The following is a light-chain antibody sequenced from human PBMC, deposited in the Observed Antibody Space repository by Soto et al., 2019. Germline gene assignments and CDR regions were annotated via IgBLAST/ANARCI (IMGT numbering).Light chain of an antibody. CDR1: QSVSSN. J-gene: IGKJ2*01. Sequence: EIVMTQSPATLSVSPGERATVSCRASQSVSSNFSWYQQKPGQAPRLLLYGASTRATGIPARFSGSGSGTEFTLTISSLESEDFAVYYCQQYNNWPRTFGQGTKLEIK. V-gene: IGKV3-15*01. CDR3: QQYNNWPRT. CDR2: GAS.